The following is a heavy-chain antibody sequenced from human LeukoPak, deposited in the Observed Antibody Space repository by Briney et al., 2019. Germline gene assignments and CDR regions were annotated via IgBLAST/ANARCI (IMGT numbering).Heavy chain of an antibody. J-gene: IGHJ4*02. CDR3: ARPYSSSWYAIDY. CDR2: ISYDGSNK. V-gene: IGHV3-30-3*01. D-gene: IGHD6-13*01. CDR1: GFTFSSYA. Sequence: GGSLRLSCAASGFTFSSYAMHWVRQAPGKGLEWVAVISYDGSNKYYADSVKGRFTISRDNSKNTLYLQMNSLRAEDTAVYYCARPYSSSWYAIDYWGQGTLVTVSS.